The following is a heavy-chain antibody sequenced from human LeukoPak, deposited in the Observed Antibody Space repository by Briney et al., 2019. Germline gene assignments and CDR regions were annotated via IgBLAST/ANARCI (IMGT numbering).Heavy chain of an antibody. D-gene: IGHD3-22*01. V-gene: IGHV3-21*04. CDR3: AKVDGYYDSSGFNFDY. Sequence: GGSLRLSCAASGFTFSSYSMNWVRQAPGKGLEWVSSISSSSSYIYYADSVKGRFTISRDNAKNSLYLQMNSLRAEDTAVYYCAKVDGYYDSSGFNFDYWGQGTLVTVSS. CDR1: GFTFSSYS. J-gene: IGHJ4*02. CDR2: ISSSSSYI.